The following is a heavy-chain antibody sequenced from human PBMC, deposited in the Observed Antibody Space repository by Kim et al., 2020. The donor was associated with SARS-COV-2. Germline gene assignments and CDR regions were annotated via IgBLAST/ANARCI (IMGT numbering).Heavy chain of an antibody. D-gene: IGHD3-22*01. J-gene: IGHJ4*02. CDR2: ISGSGGSP. V-gene: IGHV3-23*01. Sequence: GGSLRLSCAASGFTFSSYAMSGVRQAPGKGLEWVSAISGSGGSPYYADSVKGRFTISRDNSTNTLYLQLNSLRAEDTAVYYCAKDPYYYDSSGYGYYFDYWGQGTLVTVSS. CDR3: AKDPYYYDSSGYGYYFDY. CDR1: GFTFSSYA.